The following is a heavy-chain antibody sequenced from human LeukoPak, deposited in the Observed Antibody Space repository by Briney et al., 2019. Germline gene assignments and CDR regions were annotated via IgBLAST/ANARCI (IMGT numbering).Heavy chain of an antibody. CDR3: ARLAAADIYYYYYMDV. V-gene: IGHV3-48*03. CDR2: ISSSGSTI. D-gene: IGHD6-13*01. Sequence: GGSLRLSCAASGFTFSSYEMNWVRQAPGKGLEWVSYISSSGSTIYYADSVKGRFTISRDNAKNSLYLQMNSLRAEDTADYYCARLAAADIYYYYYMDVWGKGTTVTISS. CDR1: GFTFSSYE. J-gene: IGHJ6*03.